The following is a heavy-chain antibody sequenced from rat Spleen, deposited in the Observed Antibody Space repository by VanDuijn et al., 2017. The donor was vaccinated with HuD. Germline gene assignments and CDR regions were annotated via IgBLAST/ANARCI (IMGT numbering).Heavy chain of an antibody. CDR3: ARSDGVHYYLPFAD. Sequence: EVQLQESGPGLVKPSQSLSLTCSVTGHSITSTYRWNWIRKFPGNKLEWMGYINSAGNTNYNPSLKSRVSITRDTSKNQFFLQMNSLSTEDTATYYCARSDGVHYYLPFADWGQGTLVTVSS. CDR1: GHSITSTYR. J-gene: IGHJ3*01. CDR2: INSAGNT. V-gene: IGHV3-3*01. D-gene: IGHD1-12*02.